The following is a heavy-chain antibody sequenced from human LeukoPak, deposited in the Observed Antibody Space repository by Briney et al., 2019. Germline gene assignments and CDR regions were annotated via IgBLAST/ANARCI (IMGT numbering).Heavy chain of an antibody. J-gene: IGHJ6*02. CDR2: IWYDGSNK. D-gene: IGHD3-3*01. V-gene: IGHV3-33*01. CDR3: AREYYDFWSGYKAEVLDYYYGMDV. CDR1: GFTFSSYG. Sequence: GGSLRLSCAASGFTFSSYGMHWVRQAPGKGLEWVAVIWYDGSNKYYADSVKGRFTISRDNSKNTLYLRMNSLRAEDTAVYYCAREYYDFWSGYKAEVLDYYYGMDVWGQGTTVTVSS.